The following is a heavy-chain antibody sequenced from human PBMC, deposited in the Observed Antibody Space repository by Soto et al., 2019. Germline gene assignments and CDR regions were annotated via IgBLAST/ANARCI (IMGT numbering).Heavy chain of an antibody. CDR3: ASPIVVVVAAPYYYGMDV. D-gene: IGHD2-15*01. Sequence: ASVKVSCKVSGGTFSSYAISWVRQAPGQGLEWMGGIIPIFGTANYAQKFQGRVTITADESTSTAYMELSSLRSEDTAVYYCASPIVVVVAAPYYYGMDVWGQGTTVTVSS. CDR1: GGTFSSYA. CDR2: IIPIFGTA. V-gene: IGHV1-69*13. J-gene: IGHJ6*02.